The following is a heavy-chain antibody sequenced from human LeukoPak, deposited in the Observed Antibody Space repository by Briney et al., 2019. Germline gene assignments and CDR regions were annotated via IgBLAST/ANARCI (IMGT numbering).Heavy chain of an antibody. CDR2: INPNSGGT. CDR3: ARELNCSSTGCHTDNDYYYYGMDV. CDR1: GYTFTGYY. Sequence: GASVKVSCKASGYTFTGYYMHWVRQAPGQGLEWMGWINPNSGGTNYAQKFQGRVTMTRDTSISTAYMELSRLRSDDTAVYYCARELNCSSTGCHTDNDYYYYGMDVWGQGTTVTVSS. D-gene: IGHD2-2*02. V-gene: IGHV1-2*02. J-gene: IGHJ6*02.